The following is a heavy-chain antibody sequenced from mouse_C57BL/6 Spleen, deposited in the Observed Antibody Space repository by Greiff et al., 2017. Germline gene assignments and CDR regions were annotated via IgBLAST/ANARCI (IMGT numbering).Heavy chain of an antibody. CDR3: TSAQATAWLAY. CDR2: IDPETGGT. V-gene: IGHV1-15*01. J-gene: IGHJ3*01. CDR1: GYTFTDYE. Sequence: QVQLQQSGAELVRPGASVTLSCKASGYTFTDYEMHWVKQTPVHGLEWIGAIDPETGGTAYNQKFKGKAILTADKSSSTAYMELRSLTSEDSAVYYGTSAQATAWLAYWGQGTLVTVSA. D-gene: IGHD3-2*02.